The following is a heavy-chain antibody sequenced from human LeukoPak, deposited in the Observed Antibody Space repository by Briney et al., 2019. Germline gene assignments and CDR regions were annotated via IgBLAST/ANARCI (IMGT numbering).Heavy chain of an antibody. Sequence: SETLSLTCTVSGGSISSYYWSWIRQPAGKGLEWIGRIYSSGSTNYNPSLKSRVTMSVDTSKNQFSLKLSSVTAADTAVYYCAKLNNYDLMIDYWGQGTLVTVSS. CDR1: GGSISSYY. V-gene: IGHV4-4*07. CDR3: AKLNNYDLMIDY. D-gene: IGHD3-3*01. CDR2: IYSSGST. J-gene: IGHJ4*02.